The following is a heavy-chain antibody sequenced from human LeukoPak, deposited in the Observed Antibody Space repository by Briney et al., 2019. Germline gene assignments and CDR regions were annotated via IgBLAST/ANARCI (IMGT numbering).Heavy chain of an antibody. CDR2: ISGGGGST. J-gene: IGHJ4*02. CDR1: GFTFRSYA. D-gene: IGHD1-26*01. Sequence: GGSLRLSCAASGFTFRSYAMSWVRQAPGKGLEWVSAISGGGGSTYYADSVKGRFTISRDNSKNTLYLQMNSLRAEDTAVYYCAKAYSGSYGFDYWGQGTLVTVSS. V-gene: IGHV3-23*01. CDR3: AKAYSGSYGFDY.